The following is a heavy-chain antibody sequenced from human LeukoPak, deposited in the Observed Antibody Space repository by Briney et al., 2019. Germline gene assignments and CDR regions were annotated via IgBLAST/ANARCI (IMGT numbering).Heavy chain of an antibody. CDR3: ARVEGNIVTTTEGYFDY. V-gene: IGHV3-21*01. CDR1: GFTFSSYN. J-gene: IGHJ4*02. Sequence: TGGSLRLSCAASGFTFSSYNMHWVRQAPGKGLEWVSSISSSSSYIYYADSVKGRFTISRDNAKNSLYLQMNSLRAEDTAVYYCARVEGNIVTTTEGYFDYWGQGTLVTVSS. D-gene: IGHD5-12*01. CDR2: ISSSSSYI.